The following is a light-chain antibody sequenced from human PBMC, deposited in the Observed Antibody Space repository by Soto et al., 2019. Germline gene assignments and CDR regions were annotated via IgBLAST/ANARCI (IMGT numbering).Light chain of an antibody. Sequence: QSALTQPASVSGSPGQSITISCTGTSSDVGGYNYVSWYPQNPGKAPKLMIYDVSNRPSGVSNRFSGSKSVNTASLTISGLQAEDEADYYCSSYTSSSTLEVFVTGTKVTVL. CDR1: SSDVGGYNY. CDR2: DVS. J-gene: IGLJ1*01. CDR3: SSYTSSSTLEV. V-gene: IGLV2-14*01.